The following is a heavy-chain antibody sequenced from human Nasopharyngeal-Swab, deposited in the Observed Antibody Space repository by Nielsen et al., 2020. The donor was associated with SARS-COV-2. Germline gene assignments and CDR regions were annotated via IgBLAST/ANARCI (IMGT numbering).Heavy chain of an antibody. J-gene: IGHJ4*02. CDR3: ARDHSYYDSNGYYFDY. CDR1: GGSINTYY. V-gene: IGHV4-59*01. Sequence: SETLSLTCTVSGGSINTYYWSWIRQPPGKGLEWIGYIHSSGPPNYNPSLKSRVTMSVDTSKTQFSLMLTSVIAADTAVYYCARDHSYYDSNGYYFDYWGLGTLVTVSS. CDR2: IHSSGPP. D-gene: IGHD3-22*01.